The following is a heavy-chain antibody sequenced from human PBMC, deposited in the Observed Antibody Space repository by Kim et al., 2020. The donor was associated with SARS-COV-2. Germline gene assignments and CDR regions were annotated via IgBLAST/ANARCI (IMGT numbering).Heavy chain of an antibody. CDR3: ARKYSSGWSGYYFDY. J-gene: IGHJ4*02. V-gene: IGHV4-59*12. D-gene: IGHD6-19*01. Sequence: RSLKRRVTIAVDTSKNQFSLKLSSVTAADTAVYYCARKYSSGWSGYYFDYWGQGTLVTVSS.